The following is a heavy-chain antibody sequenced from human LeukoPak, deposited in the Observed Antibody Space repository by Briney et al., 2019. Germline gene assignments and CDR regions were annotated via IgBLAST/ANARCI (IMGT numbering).Heavy chain of an antibody. CDR1: GFTFSSYA. J-gene: IGHJ4*02. Sequence: PGGSLRLSCAASGFTFSSYAMSWVRQAPGKGLEWVSAISGSGGSTYYADSVKGRFTISRDNPKNTLYLQMNSLRAEDTAVYYCAKGRYYGSGSYYPRAYFDYWGQGTLVTVSS. V-gene: IGHV3-23*01. CDR3: AKGRYYGSGSYYPRAYFDY. CDR2: ISGSGGST. D-gene: IGHD3-10*01.